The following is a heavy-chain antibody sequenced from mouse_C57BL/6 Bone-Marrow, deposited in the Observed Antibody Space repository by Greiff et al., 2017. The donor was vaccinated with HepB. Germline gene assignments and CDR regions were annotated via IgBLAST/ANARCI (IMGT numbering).Heavy chain of an antibody. D-gene: IGHD2-13*01. J-gene: IGHJ1*03. CDR2: INPYNGGT. Sequence: VHVKQSGPVLVKPGASVKMSCKASGYTSTDYYMNWVKQSHGKSLEWIGVINPYNGGTSYNQKFKGKATLTVDKSSSTAYMELNSLTSEDSAVYYCAREGDGYFDVWGTGTTVTVSS. V-gene: IGHV1-19*01. CDR1: GYTSTDYY. CDR3: AREGDGYFDV.